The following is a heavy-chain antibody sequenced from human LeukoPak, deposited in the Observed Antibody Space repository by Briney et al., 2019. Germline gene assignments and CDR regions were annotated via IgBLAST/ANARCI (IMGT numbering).Heavy chain of an antibody. CDR2: IKSSGDGGTT. D-gene: IGHD2-15*01. J-gene: IGHJ4*02. V-gene: IGHV3-15*01. CDR1: GFSFSDAW. CDR3: TTDGGY. Sequence: GGSLRLSCEASGFSFSDAWMSWVRQAPGEGLEWRGRIKSSGDGGTTDYTAPVKGRFTISRDDSRNTVFLQLNTLKTEDTAVYYCTTDGGYWGQGTLVTVSS.